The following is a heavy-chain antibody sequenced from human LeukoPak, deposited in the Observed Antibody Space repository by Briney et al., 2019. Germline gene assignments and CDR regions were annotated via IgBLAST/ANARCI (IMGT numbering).Heavy chain of an antibody. V-gene: IGHV4-39*07. D-gene: IGHD1-26*01. CDR1: GGSISSSPYY. Sequence: SETLSLTCTVSGGSISSSPYYWGWIRQPPGTGLEWIGSIYYSGTTHYNPSLESRVTISVDTSKNQFSLKLSSVTAADTAVYYCASGGSYYVSGYFDYWGQGTLVTVSS. CDR3: ASGGSYYVSGYFDY. CDR2: IYYSGTT. J-gene: IGHJ4*02.